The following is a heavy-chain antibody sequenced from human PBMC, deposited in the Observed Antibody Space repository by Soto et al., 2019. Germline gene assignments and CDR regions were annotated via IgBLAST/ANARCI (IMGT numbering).Heavy chain of an antibody. D-gene: IGHD1-7*01. Sequence: PSETLSLTCTVSGGSISSYYWSWIRQPAGKGLEWIGRIYTSGSTNYNPSLKSRVTMPVDTSKNQFSLKLSSVTAADTAVYYCARSRAGTTSYYYYGMDVWGQGTTVTVSS. V-gene: IGHV4-4*07. CDR1: GGSISSYY. CDR3: ARSRAGTTSYYYYGMDV. J-gene: IGHJ6*02. CDR2: IYTSGST.